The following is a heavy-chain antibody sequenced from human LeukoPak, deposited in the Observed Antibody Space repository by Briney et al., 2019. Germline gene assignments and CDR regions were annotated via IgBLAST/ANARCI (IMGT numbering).Heavy chain of an antibody. V-gene: IGHV4-39*07. CDR1: GGSISSSYYY. CDR3: ARDRRDFWSGYSYGMDV. CDR2: IYDSGST. Sequence: SETLSLTCTVSGGSISSSYYYWGWIRQPPGKGLEWIGSIYDSGSTYYNPSLKSRVTISVDTSKNQFSLKLSSVTAADTAVYYCARDRRDFWSGYSYGMDVWGQGTTVTVSS. J-gene: IGHJ6*02. D-gene: IGHD3-3*01.